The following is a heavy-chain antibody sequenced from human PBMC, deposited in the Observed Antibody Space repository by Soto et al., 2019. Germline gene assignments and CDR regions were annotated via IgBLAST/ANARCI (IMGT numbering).Heavy chain of an antibody. D-gene: IGHD2-15*01. Sequence: EVQLVESGGGRAKPGGSWGLSVPPSGFTSSGFSRTWVPQAPGRGLGWSYSIISSSSYIYYADSVKGRLTISRDNAKNSLYLQMNSLRAEDTAVYYCARDLGGYCSGGSCYRKVFDYWGQGTLVTVSS. J-gene: IGHJ4*02. CDR3: ARDLGGYCSGGSCYRKVFDY. CDR1: GFTSSGFS. CDR2: IISSSSYI. V-gene: IGHV3-21*01.